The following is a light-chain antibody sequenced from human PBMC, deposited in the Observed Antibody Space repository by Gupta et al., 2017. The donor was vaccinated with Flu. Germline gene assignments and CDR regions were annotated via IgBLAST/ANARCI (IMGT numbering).Light chain of an antibody. Sequence: SLSASIGDRVTSTCQGSQDMRKCLNWLQQKAGKAPRLLIQDAANMRPGVPGRFSGSGSGTXFSLTIXNVQPDEFATDFCQQDEHLPITFGXGTKVEI. J-gene: IGKJ4*01. CDR1: QDMRKC. CDR3: QQDEHLPIT. CDR2: DAA. V-gene: IGKV1-33*01.